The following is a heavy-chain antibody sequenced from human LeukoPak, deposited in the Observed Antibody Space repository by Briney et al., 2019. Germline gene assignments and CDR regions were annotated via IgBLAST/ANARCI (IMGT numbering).Heavy chain of an antibody. CDR3: AGRRVDGYTDY. V-gene: IGHV4-59*08. CDR2: IYYSGST. D-gene: IGHD5-24*01. Sequence: SETLSLTRTVSGGSISSYYWGWIRQPPGKGLEWIGYIYYSGSTNYNPSLKSRVTISVDMSKNQFSLKLTSVTAADTAVYYCAGRRVDGYTDYWGQGTLVTVSS. CDR1: GGSISSYY. J-gene: IGHJ4*02.